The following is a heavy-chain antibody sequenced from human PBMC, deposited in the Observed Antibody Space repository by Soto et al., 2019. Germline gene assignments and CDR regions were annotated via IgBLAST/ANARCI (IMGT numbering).Heavy chain of an antibody. CDR3: ARPADYVSGFSQ. J-gene: IGHJ4*02. CDR1: GGTFTTST. D-gene: IGHD3-16*01. V-gene: IGHV1-69*06. Sequence: QVQLVQSGAEVKKPGSSVKVSCQTSGGTFTTSTISWERQAPGQGLEWMGGIIPVFGTPSYAQKFQGRVTMIADKSSSTAYMELRNLRSEDTAMYYCARPADYVSGFSQWGQGTLVTVSS. CDR2: IIPVFGTP.